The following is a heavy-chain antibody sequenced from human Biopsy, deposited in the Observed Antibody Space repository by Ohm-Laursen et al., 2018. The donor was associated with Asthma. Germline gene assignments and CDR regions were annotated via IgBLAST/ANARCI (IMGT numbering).Heavy chain of an antibody. CDR1: GFVFSQAR. V-gene: IGHV3-30*19. CDR3: ARGGLHYYEYYGMDV. J-gene: IGHJ6*02. D-gene: IGHD2-21*02. Sequence: SLRLSCAASGFVFSQARMHWVRQAPGKGLEWVTIISYDGRNTYYADSVEGRFTISRDNSKNTLFLQMSSLRPEDAAVYYCARGGLHYYEYYGMDVWGQGTTVTVSS. CDR2: ISYDGRNT.